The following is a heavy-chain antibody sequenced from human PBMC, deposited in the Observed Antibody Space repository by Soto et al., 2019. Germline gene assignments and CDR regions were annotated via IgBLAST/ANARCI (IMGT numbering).Heavy chain of an antibody. V-gene: IGHV3-74*01. CDR2: IKYDGSAT. CDR1: GFDFSSDW. Sequence: EVQLVESGGGLVQPGGSLRLSCAVSGFDFSSDWMHWVRQAPGKGLVWVSRIKYDGSATNYADSVKGRFTISRDNAKNTLFLQMNNLRAEDTAVYYWARGRLGVYYFDYWGQGTLVTVSS. CDR3: ARGRLGVYYFDY. J-gene: IGHJ4*02. D-gene: IGHD3-10*01.